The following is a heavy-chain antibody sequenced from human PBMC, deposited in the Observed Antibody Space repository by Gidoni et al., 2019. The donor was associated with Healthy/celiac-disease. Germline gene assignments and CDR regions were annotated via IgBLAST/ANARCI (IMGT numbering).Heavy chain of an antibody. Sequence: QVQLQESGPGLVKPSETRSLTCAVSGYSISSGYYWCWIRQPPGKGLEWIGSIYHSGSTYYNPSLKSRVTISVDTSKNQFSLKLSSVTAADTAVDYCARDGGNYDFWSGYLPEYFQHWGQGTLVTVSS. CDR1: GYSISSGYY. D-gene: IGHD3-3*01. J-gene: IGHJ1*01. CDR3: ARDGGNYDFWSGYLPEYFQH. V-gene: IGHV4-38-2*02. CDR2: IYHSGST.